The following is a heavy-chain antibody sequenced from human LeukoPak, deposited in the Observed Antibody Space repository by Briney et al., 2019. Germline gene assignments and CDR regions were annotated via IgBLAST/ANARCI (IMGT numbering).Heavy chain of an antibody. CDR2: IYYSGST. J-gene: IGHJ5*02. CDR1: GGSISSSSYY. V-gene: IGHV4-39*02. D-gene: IGHD2-2*01. CDR3: ARETLSSPNWFDP. Sequence: SETLSLTCTVSGGSISSSSYYWGWIRQPPGKGLEWIGSIYYSGSTYYNPSLKSRVTISVDTSKNQFSLKLSSVTAADTAVYYCARETLSSPNWFDPWGQGTLVTVSS.